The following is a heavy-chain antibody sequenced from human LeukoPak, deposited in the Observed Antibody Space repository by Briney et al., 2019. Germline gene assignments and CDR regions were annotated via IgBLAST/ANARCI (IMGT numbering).Heavy chain of an antibody. V-gene: IGHV3-23*01. Sequence: GGALRLSCAASGFTFSSHGMGWVRQAPGKGLELLSAISGSGDYIFDADSVKGRFTSSRDNSKNTLYVQMNNLRAEDTAMYYCLGRYCSGGDCYGIPNKWGQGTLVTVSS. D-gene: IGHD2-15*01. CDR2: ISGSGDYI. J-gene: IGHJ4*02. CDR1: GFTFSSHG. CDR3: LGRYCSGGDCYGIPNK.